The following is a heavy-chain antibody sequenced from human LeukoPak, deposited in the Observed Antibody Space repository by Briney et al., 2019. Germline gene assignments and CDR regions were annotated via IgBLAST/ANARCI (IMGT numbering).Heavy chain of an antibody. V-gene: IGHV3-30*18. D-gene: IGHD6-19*01. Sequence: GGSLRLSCAASGFTFTTYGMHWVRQAPGKGLQWVAVISYDGDYKYYADSVKGRFTISRDNSKKTVSLQMNSLRAEDTAVYYCAKEDSPGWYGIDFWGQGTQVTVSS. CDR3: AKEDSPGWYGIDF. CDR2: ISYDGDYK. CDR1: GFTFTTYG. J-gene: IGHJ4*02.